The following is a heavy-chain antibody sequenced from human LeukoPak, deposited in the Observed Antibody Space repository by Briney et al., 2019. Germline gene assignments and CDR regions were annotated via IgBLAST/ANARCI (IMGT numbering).Heavy chain of an antibody. V-gene: IGHV4-34*01. Sequence: NPSETLSLTCAVYGGSFSGYYWSWIRQPPGKGLEWIGEINHSGSTNYNPSLKSRVTISVDTSKNQFSLKLSSVTAADTAVYYCARGAAIGYFQHWGQGTLVTVSS. CDR1: GGSFSGYY. CDR2: INHSGST. CDR3: ARGAAIGYFQH. J-gene: IGHJ1*01. D-gene: IGHD2-21*01.